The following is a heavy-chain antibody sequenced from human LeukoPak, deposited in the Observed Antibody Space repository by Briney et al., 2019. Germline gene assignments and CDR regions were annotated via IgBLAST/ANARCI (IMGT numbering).Heavy chain of an antibody. V-gene: IGHV4-4*07. J-gene: IGHJ2*01. CDR1: GASMTSYY. Sequence: PSETLSLTCAVSGASMTSYYWNWIRQPAGKGLEWLGVLDTSGNPIYNPPLKSRLTLSVDTPKNHFSLTLQSVTATDTAVYYCARDYGAQFDTWGRGTRVTVSS. CDR2: LDTSGNP. D-gene: IGHD4-17*01. CDR3: ARDYGAQFDT.